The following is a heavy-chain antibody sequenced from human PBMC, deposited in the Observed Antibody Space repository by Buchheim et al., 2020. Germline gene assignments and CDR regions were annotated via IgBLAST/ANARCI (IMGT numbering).Heavy chain of an antibody. CDR1: GGSFSGYY. J-gene: IGHJ4*02. D-gene: IGHD3-10*01. Sequence: QVQLQQWGAGLLKPSETLSLTCAVYGGSFSGYYWSWIRQPPGKGLEWIGEINHSGSTNYNPSLKSRVTISVDTSKNQFSLKLSSVTAADTAVYYCARGRYYYGSGSYYREIDYWGKGTL. V-gene: IGHV4-34*01. CDR3: ARGRYYYGSGSYYREIDY. CDR2: INHSGST.